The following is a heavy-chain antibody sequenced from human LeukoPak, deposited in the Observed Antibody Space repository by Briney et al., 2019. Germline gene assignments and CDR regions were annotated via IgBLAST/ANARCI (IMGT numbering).Heavy chain of an antibody. Sequence: PSQTLSLTCTVSGGSISSGDYYWSWIRQPPGKGLEWIGYIYYSGSTYYNPSLKSRVTISVDTSKNQFSLKLSSVTAADTAVYYCAIRHYYDSSGYEVFDPWGQGTLVTVSS. CDR1: GGSISSGDYY. D-gene: IGHD3-22*01. CDR2: IYYSGST. J-gene: IGHJ5*02. V-gene: IGHV4-30-4*01. CDR3: AIRHYYDSSGYEVFDP.